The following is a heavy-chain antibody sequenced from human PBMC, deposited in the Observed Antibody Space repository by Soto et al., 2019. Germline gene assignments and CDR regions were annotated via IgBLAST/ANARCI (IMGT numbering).Heavy chain of an antibody. V-gene: IGHV1-69*01. CDR1: GGTFNTYI. D-gene: IGHD2-21*02. J-gene: IGHJ3*01. CDR2: IIPSFGTA. CDR3: ATVETPGGGPPASPTPQAFVV. Sequence: QVQLVQSGAEVKKPGSSVKVSCKASGGTFNTYIITWVRQAPGQGLEWMGGIIPSFGTANYAPKFRGRVTITADDSTTTVSMEVSSLRSEDTAVYFCATVETPGGGPPASPTPQAFVVWGQGTEVTVSS.